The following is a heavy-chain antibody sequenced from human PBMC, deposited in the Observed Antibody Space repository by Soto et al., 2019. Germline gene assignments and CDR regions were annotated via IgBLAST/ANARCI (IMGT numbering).Heavy chain of an antibody. V-gene: IGHV4-59*01. CDR1: GGSIRDYF. CDR3: ARVGGDDFVGSGGFDY. Sequence: QVQLQESGPGLVKPSETLSLTCTVSGGSIRDYFWTWIRQPPGKGLEWIGYIYYSGRTNYNPSLKSRVSIAVDTSKNHFSLQLGAVTAADTAVYYCARVGGDDFVGSGGFDYWGQGTLVTVSS. D-gene: IGHD2-21*02. CDR2: IYYSGRT. J-gene: IGHJ4*02.